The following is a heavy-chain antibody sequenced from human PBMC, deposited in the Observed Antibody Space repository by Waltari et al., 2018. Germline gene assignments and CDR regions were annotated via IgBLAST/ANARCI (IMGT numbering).Heavy chain of an antibody. CDR2: IYYSGST. CDR1: GGSISSGDYY. Sequence: QVQLQESGPGLVKPSQTLSLTCTVSGGSISSGDYYWSLIRPPPGKGLEWIGYIYYSGSTYYNPSLKSRVTISVDTSKNQFSLKLSSVTAADTDVYYCARGTTTALYYYYMDVWGKGTTVTVSS. V-gene: IGHV4-30-4*08. D-gene: IGHD4-4*01. J-gene: IGHJ6*03. CDR3: ARGTTTALYYYYMDV.